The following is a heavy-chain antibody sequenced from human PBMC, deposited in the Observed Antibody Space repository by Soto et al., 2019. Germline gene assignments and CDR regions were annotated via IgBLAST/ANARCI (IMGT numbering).Heavy chain of an antibody. V-gene: IGHV1-18*04. CDR2: ISAYNGNT. Sequence: QVPLVQSGAEVKKPGASVKVSCKASGYTFTSYGISWVRQAPGQGLEWMGWISAYNGNTNYAQKLQGRVTMTTDTSTSTAYMELRSLRSDDTAVYYCAREAEADGSYYYYYGMDVWGQGTTVTVSS. CDR3: AREAEADGSYYYYYGMDV. J-gene: IGHJ6*02. D-gene: IGHD1-26*01. CDR1: GYTFTSYG.